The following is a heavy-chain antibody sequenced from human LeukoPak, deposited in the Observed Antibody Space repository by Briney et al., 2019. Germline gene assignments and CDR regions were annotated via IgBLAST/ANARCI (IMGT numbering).Heavy chain of an antibody. D-gene: IGHD1-26*01. CDR1: GFTFSSYS. Sequence: PGGSLRLSCAASGFTFSSYSMNWVRQAPGKGLEWVSHISSSSSTIYYADSVKGRFTISRDNAKNSLYLQMNSLRAEDTAVYYCAIIYLIVGATTFDYWGQGTLVTVSS. V-gene: IGHV3-48*01. CDR2: ISSSSSTI. CDR3: AIIYLIVGATTFDY. J-gene: IGHJ4*02.